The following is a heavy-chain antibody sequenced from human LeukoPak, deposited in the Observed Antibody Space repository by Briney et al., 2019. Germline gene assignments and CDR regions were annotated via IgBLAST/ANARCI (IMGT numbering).Heavy chain of an antibody. D-gene: IGHD2-2*01. J-gene: IGHJ6*03. CDR2: INPNSGGT. CDR3: ATNPAAPSNYYYYYMDV. V-gene: IGHV1-2*04. Sequence: GASVKVSCKASGYTFTGYYMHWVRQAPGQGLEWMGWINPNSGGTNYAQKFQGWVTMTRDTSISTAYMELSRLRSDDTAVYYCATNPAAPSNYYYYYMDVWGKGTTVTVSS. CDR1: GYTFTGYY.